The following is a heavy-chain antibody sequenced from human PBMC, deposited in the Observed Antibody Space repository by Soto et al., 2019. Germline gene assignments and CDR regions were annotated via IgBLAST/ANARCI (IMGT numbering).Heavy chain of an antibody. Sequence: GGSLRLSCAASGFTFSDYYMSWIRQAPGKGLEWVSYISSSSSYTNYADSVKGRFTISRDNAKNSLYLQMNSLRAEDTAVYDCARDKDIAARPDYYYYYGMDVWGQGTTVTVSS. V-gene: IGHV3-11*06. D-gene: IGHD6-6*01. CDR2: ISSSSSYT. J-gene: IGHJ6*02. CDR1: GFTFSDYY. CDR3: ARDKDIAARPDYYYYYGMDV.